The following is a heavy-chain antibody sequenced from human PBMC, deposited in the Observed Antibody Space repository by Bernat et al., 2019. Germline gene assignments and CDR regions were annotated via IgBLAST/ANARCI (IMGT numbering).Heavy chain of an antibody. J-gene: IGHJ3*02. CDR3: AAPALFLEWSADAFDI. D-gene: IGHD3-3*01. CDR1: GFTVSSNY. CDR2: IYSGGST. V-gene: IGHV3-53*01. Sequence: EVQLVESGGGLIQPGGSLRLSCAASGFTVSSNYMSWVRQAPGKGLEWVPVIYSGGSTYYADSVKGRFTISRDNSKNTLYLQMNSLRAEDTAVYYCAAPALFLEWSADAFDIWGQGTMVTVSS.